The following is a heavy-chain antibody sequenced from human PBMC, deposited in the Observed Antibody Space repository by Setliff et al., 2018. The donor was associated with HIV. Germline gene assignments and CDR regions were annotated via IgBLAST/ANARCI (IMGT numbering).Heavy chain of an antibody. Sequence: LRLSCAASGFTFGHYGMHWVRQAPGKGLEWVAAIWYDGSNKYYADSVKGRFTVSRDNSKDRLYLQMNSPRAEDTAVYYCAKEGETIFGVVSKGYWYFDLWGRGTLVTVSS. D-gene: IGHD3-3*01. J-gene: IGHJ2*01. CDR1: GFTFGHYG. CDR3: AKEGETIFGVVSKGYWYFDL. CDR2: IWYDGSNK. V-gene: IGHV3-33*06.